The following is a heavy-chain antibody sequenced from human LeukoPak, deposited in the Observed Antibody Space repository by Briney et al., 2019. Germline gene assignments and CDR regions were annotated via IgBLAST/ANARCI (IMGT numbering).Heavy chain of an antibody. J-gene: IGHJ3*02. D-gene: IGHD1-26*01. Sequence: GGSLRLSCGASGYPFSNSNMHWARQARGRGLEWISYIGTSSSAINYADCVRGRFTISRDNAKNSLYLQMNSLRDEDTAVYHCARGGGRSYSDAFDIWGQGTMVTVSS. V-gene: IGHV3-48*02. CDR3: ARGGGRSYSDAFDI. CDR1: GYPFSNSN. CDR2: IGTSSSAI.